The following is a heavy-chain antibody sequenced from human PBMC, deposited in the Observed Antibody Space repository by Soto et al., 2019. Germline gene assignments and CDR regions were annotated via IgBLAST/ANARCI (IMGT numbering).Heavy chain of an antibody. CDR1: GGAISGRSNY. J-gene: IGHJ4*02. D-gene: IGHD3-9*01. CDR2: IYSGGST. V-gene: IGHV4-39*01. CDR3: ARRHSATWLFDY. Sequence: PSETLSLTCAVSGGAISGRSNYWGWIRHPPGKGLEYIGSIYSGGSTYYNPSLKSRVTLSVDATQNQFSLRLTSVTAADTAVYYCARRHSATWLFDYWGLGTLVTVSS.